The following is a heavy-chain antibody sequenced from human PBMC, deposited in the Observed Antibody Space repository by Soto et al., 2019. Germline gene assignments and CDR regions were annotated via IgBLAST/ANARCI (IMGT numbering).Heavy chain of an antibody. J-gene: IGHJ4*02. D-gene: IGHD1-26*01. Sequence: ASVKVSCKASGYTFTSYAMHWVRQAPGQRLEWMGWINAGNGNTKYSQKFQGRVTITRDTSASTAYMELSSLRSDDTAVYYCARVGGLKLSGEPLWSDYWGQGTLVTVSS. V-gene: IGHV1-3*01. CDR1: GYTFTSYA. CDR2: INAGNGNT. CDR3: ARVGGLKLSGEPLWSDY.